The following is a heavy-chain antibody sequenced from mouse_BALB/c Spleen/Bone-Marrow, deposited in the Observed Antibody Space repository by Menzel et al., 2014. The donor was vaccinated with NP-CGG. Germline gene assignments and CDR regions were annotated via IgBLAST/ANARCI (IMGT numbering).Heavy chain of an antibody. CDR2: IHPNSGNT. D-gene: IGHD1-2*01. V-gene: IGHV1S130*01. CDR3: ARSTTATYFDV. CDR1: GYTFTSSW. J-gene: IGHJ1*01. Sequence: VQLQQSGSVLVRPGASVKLSCKASGYTFTSSWMHWAKQRPGQGLAWIGEIHPNSGNTNYNEKFKGKATLTVDTSSSTAYVDLSSLTSEDSAVYYCARSTTATYFDVWGAGTTVTVSS.